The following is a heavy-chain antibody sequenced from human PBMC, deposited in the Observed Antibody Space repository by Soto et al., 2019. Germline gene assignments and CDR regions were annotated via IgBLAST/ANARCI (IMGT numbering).Heavy chain of an antibody. CDR1: GFTFSDYG. J-gene: IGHJ4*02. CDR2: TLSDESFK. Sequence: QAQLVESGGGVVQPGRSLRLSCAASGFTFSDYGMHWVRQAPGKGRGWVAFTLSDESFKYYANSVRGRFTISRDNSMNTLYLQMNSLRAEDTAVYYCASGCSSTGCRVFAYWGQGTLVTVSS. D-gene: IGHD2-2*01. CDR3: ASGCSSTGCRVFAY. V-gene: IGHV3-30-3*01.